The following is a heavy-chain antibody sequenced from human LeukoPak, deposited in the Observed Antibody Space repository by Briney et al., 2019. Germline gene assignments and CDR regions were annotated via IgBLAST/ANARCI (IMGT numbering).Heavy chain of an antibody. D-gene: IGHD2-2*01. CDR1: GYTFTGYY. J-gene: IGHJ3*02. CDR2: INPNSDGT. CDR3: AREGVGVPGAWGAFDI. Sequence: ASVKVSCKASGYTFTGYYMHSVRQAPGQGLEWMGWINPNSDGTNNAQKFQGRVTMTRDTSISTAYVELSMLRSDDTAVYYCAREGVGVPGAWGAFDIWGQGTMVTVSS. V-gene: IGHV1-2*02.